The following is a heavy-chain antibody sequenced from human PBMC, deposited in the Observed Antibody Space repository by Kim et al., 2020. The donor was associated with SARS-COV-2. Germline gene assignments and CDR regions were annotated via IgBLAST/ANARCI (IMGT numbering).Heavy chain of an antibody. D-gene: IGHD4-17*01. CDR3: ATGGTTVTARDAFDI. J-gene: IGHJ3*02. Sequence: DSVKGRFTISRDNSKNTLYLQMNSLRAEDTAVYYCATGGTTVTARDAFDIWGQGTMVTVSS. V-gene: IGHV3-30*02.